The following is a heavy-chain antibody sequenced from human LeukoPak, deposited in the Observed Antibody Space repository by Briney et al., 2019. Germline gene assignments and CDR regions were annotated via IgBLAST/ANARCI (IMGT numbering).Heavy chain of an antibody. D-gene: IGHD4-17*01. J-gene: IGHJ4*02. CDR3: ARELGTTVTTGGY. CDR2: MNPNSGNT. CDR1: GYTFTSYD. V-gene: IGHV1-8*01. Sequence: ASVKVSCKASGYTFTSYDINWGRQATGQGLEWMGWMNPNSGNTGYAQKFQGRVTMTRNTSISTAYMELSSLRSEDTAVYYCARELGTTVTTGGYWGQGTLVTVSS.